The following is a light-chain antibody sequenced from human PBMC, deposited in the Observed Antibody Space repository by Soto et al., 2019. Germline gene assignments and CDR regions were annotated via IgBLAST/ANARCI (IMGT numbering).Light chain of an antibody. Sequence: QSALTQPASVSGSPGQSITISCTGSSSDVGGYNYVSWYQQHPGKVPKLMIYDVSNRPSGVSNRFSGSKSGSTASLTISGLQAEDEADYYCSSYTSSSSLGMIFGGGTQLTVL. CDR3: SSYTSSSSLGMI. CDR2: DVS. V-gene: IGLV2-14*03. CDR1: SSDVGGYNY. J-gene: IGLJ2*01.